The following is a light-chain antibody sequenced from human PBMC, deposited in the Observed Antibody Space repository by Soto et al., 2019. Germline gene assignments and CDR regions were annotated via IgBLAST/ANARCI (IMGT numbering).Light chain of an antibody. V-gene: IGKV3-20*01. J-gene: IGKJ4*01. CDR1: QSVSSSL. CDR2: GAS. Sequence: EFVLTQSPGTLSLSPGERATLSCRASQSVSSSLLAWYQQKPGQAPRILIYGASTRATGIPDRFSGSGSGTDFTLTISRLEPEDFAVYYCQQYGSSPPLTFGGGTNVEIK. CDR3: QQYGSSPPLT.